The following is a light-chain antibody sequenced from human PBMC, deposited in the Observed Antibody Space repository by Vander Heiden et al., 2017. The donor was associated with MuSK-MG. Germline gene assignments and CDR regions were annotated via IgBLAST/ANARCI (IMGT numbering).Light chain of an antibody. CDR3: QKDNTALGT. V-gene: IGKV1-27*01. CDR1: LAINNY. J-gene: IGKJ1*01. CDR2: AAS. Sequence: DIQMTQSPSSLSASVGDRVTITCRASLAINNYLAWYQQKPGEPPKLLIYAASTLQTGVPPRFSGRGSGTDFTLTISSLQPEDIATYYCQKDNTALGTFGQGTKVEIK.